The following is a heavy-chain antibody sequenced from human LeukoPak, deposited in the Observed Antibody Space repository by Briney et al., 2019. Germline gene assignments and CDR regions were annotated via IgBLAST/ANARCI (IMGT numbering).Heavy chain of an antibody. CDR2: IWNDGSNK. CDR3: ARDIVVVTSPGDY. Sequence: GGSLRLSCAASGFTFSSFGMHWVRQAPGKGLEWVAVIWNDGSNKYYADSVKGRFTISRDNSKNTLYPQMNSLRPEDTAVYYCARDIVVVTSPGDYWGQGTLVTVSS. J-gene: IGHJ4*02. V-gene: IGHV3-33*01. CDR1: GFTFSSFG. D-gene: IGHD2-21*02.